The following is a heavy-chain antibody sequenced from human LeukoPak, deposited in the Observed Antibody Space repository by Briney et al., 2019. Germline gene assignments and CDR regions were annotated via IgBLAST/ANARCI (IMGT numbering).Heavy chain of an antibody. V-gene: IGHV3-30*18. J-gene: IGHJ4*02. D-gene: IGHD1-7*01. CDR2: ISHDGSNK. CDR3: AKVGRGGRTGTTFVHFDY. Sequence: PGGSLRLSCAASGFTFSSYGMHWVRQAPGKGLEWVAVISHDGSNKYYADSVKGRFTISRDNSKNTLYLQMNSLRAEDTAVYYCAKVGRGGRTGTTFVHFDYWGQGTLVTVSS. CDR1: GFTFSSYG.